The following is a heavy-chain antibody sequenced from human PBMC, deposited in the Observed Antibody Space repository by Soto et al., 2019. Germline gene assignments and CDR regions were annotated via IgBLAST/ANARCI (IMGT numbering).Heavy chain of an antibody. CDR2: ISYDGGNK. Sequence: GGSLRLSCAASGFTFSSYAMHWVRQAPGKGLEWVAVISYDGGNKYYADSVKGRFTISRDNSKNTLYLQMNSLRAEDTAVYYCARSIAARLYYYYYYGMDVWGQGTTVTVSS. CDR3: ARSIAARLYYYYYYGMDV. D-gene: IGHD6-6*01. CDR1: GFTFSSYA. J-gene: IGHJ6*02. V-gene: IGHV3-30-3*01.